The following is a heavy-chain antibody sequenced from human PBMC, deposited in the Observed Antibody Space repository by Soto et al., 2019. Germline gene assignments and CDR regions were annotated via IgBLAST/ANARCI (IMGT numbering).Heavy chain of an antibody. D-gene: IGHD6-13*01. Sequence: QVQPVQSGAAVKKPGSSVKVSCKASGGTFSSYPISWVRQALEQGLEWMGGIIPIFGTANYAQKFQGRVTITADESTSTAYMELSSLRSEDAAVYYCAREGIPSCYCYCIDLWGQGTTVTVSS. V-gene: IGHV1-69*01. CDR2: IIPIFGTA. J-gene: IGHJ6*02. CDR1: GGTFSSYP. CDR3: AREGIPSCYCYCIDL.